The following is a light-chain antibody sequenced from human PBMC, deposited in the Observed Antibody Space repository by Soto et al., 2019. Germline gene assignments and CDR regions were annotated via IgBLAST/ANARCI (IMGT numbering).Light chain of an antibody. V-gene: IGKV3-20*01. Sequence: EIVLTQSPGTLSLSPGERATLSCRASQSVSSSYLAWYQQKPGQAPRLLIYGASRRATGIPDRFSGSGSGTDFTLTISRLEPVDFAVYYCQQYGSSPPMYTFGQGTKLEIK. CDR2: GAS. J-gene: IGKJ2*01. CDR1: QSVSSSY. CDR3: QQYGSSPPMYT.